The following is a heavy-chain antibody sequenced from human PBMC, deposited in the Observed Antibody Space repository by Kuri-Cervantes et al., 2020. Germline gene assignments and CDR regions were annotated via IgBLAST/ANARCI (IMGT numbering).Heavy chain of an antibody. CDR3: ARVRAGTRGAAAKVYY. J-gene: IGHJ4*02. CDR2: ISAYNGNI. CDR1: GYTFTNYG. V-gene: IGHV1-18*01. D-gene: IGHD3-10*01. Sequence: AAVTVSCKASGYTFTNYGISWVRQAPGQGLEWMGWISAYNGNINYAQKLQGRVTMTTDTSTSTAYMELRSLRSDDTAVYYCARVRAGTRGAAAKVYYWGQGTLVTVSS.